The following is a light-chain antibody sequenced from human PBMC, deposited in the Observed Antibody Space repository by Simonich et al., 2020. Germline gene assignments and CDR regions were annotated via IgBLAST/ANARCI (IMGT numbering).Light chain of an antibody. V-gene: IGKV3D-20*01. CDR3: QQYGSSPYT. J-gene: IGKJ2*01. Sequence: EIVLTQSPGTLSLSPGERATLPCRASQSVSSSYLAWYQQKPGLAPRLLIYDASSRATGIPDRFSGSGSGTDFTLTISRLEPEDFAVYYCQQYGSSPYTFGQGTKLEIK. CDR1: QSVSSSY. CDR2: DAS.